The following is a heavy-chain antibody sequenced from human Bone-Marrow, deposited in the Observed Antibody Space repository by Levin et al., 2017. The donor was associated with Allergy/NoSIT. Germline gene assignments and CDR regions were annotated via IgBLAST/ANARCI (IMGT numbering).Heavy chain of an antibody. J-gene: IGHJ4*02. CDR3: ARTVINTGFFEY. Sequence: EASVKVSCKASGYTFTSYDINWVRQATGQGLEWMGWMSPNTGDTGYAQKFQGRVSMTRNTSIGTAYMELNSLRSEDTAVYYCARTVINTGFFEYWGQGSLVTVSS. V-gene: IGHV1-8*01. CDR1: GYTFTSYD. D-gene: IGHD3-10*01. CDR2: MSPNTGDT.